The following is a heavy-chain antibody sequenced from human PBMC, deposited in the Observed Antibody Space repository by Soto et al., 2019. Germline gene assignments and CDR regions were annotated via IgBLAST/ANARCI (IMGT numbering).Heavy chain of an antibody. CDR2: IDWDADK. Sequence: SGPTLVKPTQTLTLTCTFSGFSLDTDGMCVSWIRQPPGKALEWLARIDWDADKHYSTSLKTRLTISKDTSKNQVVLTMTNMDPVETATYYCARTLKRYCSIGVCYLFDSWGQGTLVTVSS. CDR1: GFSLDTDGMC. CDR3: ARTLKRYCSIGVCYLFDS. V-gene: IGHV2-70*11. J-gene: IGHJ5*01. D-gene: IGHD2-8*01.